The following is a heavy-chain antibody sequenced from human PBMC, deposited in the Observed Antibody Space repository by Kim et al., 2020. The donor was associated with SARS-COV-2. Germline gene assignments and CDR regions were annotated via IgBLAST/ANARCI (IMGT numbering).Heavy chain of an antibody. CDR2: INHSGST. CDR1: GGSFSGYY. D-gene: IGHD3-22*01. J-gene: IGHJ4*02. CDR3: ARVADLWGYYRGMDY. Sequence: SETLSLTCAVYGGSFSGYYWSWIRQPPGKGLEWIGEINHSGSTNYNPSLKSRVTISVDTSKNQFSLKLSSVTAADTAVYYCARVADLWGYYRGMDYWGQGTLVTVSS. V-gene: IGHV4-34*01.